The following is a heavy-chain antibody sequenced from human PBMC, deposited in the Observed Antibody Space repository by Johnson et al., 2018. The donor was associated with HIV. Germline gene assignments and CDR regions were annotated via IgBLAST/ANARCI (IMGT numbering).Heavy chain of an antibody. J-gene: IGHJ3*02. Sequence: QMLLVESGGGVVQPGGSLRLSCAASGFTFSSYGMHWVRQAPGKGLEWVAFIRYDGSKKYYADSVKGRFTISRDNSKNTLYLQMNSLRAEDTAVYYCARISQHHNSDAFDIWGQGTMVTVSS. CDR1: GFTFSSYG. CDR2: IRYDGSKK. D-gene: IGHD1-1*01. CDR3: ARISQHHNSDAFDI. V-gene: IGHV3-30*02.